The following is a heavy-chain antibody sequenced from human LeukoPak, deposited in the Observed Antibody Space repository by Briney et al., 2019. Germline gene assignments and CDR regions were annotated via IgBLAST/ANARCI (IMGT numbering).Heavy chain of an antibody. Sequence: SETLSLTCAVFGVSFSGYYWSWIRQPPGKGLEWIGEIDHSGSTNYNPSLKSRVTISVDTSKNQFSLKLSSVTAADTAVYYCARLGDSSGCYLSPWRAFDIWGQGTMVTVSS. CDR1: GVSFSGYY. CDR2: IDHSGST. D-gene: IGHD3-22*01. CDR3: ARLGDSSGCYLSPWRAFDI. V-gene: IGHV4-34*01. J-gene: IGHJ3*02.